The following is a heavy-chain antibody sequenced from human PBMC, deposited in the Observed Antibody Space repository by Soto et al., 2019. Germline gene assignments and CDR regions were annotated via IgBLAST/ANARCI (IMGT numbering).Heavy chain of an antibody. CDR2: ISGYNGDK. CDR1: GYTFTTYG. CDR3: AREGEISYYFYCLDV. D-gene: IGHD3-16*02. V-gene: IGHV1-18*01. J-gene: IGHJ6*02. Sequence: QVQLVQSGDEVRKPGASVKVSCKASGYTFTTYGISWLRRAPGQGLKRMGWISGYNGDKKYAQKFQGRVTMTTDTATSTVYMDLRSPRSDGTAVYFCAREGEISYYFYCLDVWGQGTTFTVSS.